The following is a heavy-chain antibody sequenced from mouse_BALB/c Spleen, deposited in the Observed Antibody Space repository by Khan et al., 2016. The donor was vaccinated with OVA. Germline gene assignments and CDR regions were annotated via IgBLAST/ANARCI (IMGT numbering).Heavy chain of an antibody. V-gene: IGHV2-6-7*01. CDR2: IWGDGST. CDR1: GFSLTDSG. D-gene: IGHD1-2*01. J-gene: IGHJ3*01. CDR3: ARELRLGGFAY. Sequence: VELVESGPGLVAPSQSLSITCTVSGFSLTDSGINWVRQPPGKGLEWLGMIWGDGSTDYNSALKSRLSISKDNSKSQVFLKMNSLQTDDSARDYCARELRLGGFAYWGQGTLVTVSA.